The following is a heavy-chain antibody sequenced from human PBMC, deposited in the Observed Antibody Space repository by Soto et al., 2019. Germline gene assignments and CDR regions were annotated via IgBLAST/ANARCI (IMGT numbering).Heavy chain of an antibody. J-gene: IGHJ4*02. CDR3: ATMKRARLDS. CDR2: INPTLDST. CDR1: GIMSSGYG. Sequence: QEQVVQSGPAMKEPGSSVKVSCRASGIMSSGYGFSWVRQAPGQGLQWVGVINPTLDSTHYAQNLQGRVSITVDKSTDTAYLEVTSLRLEDTAIYFCATMKRARLDSWGWGTVVTVSS. V-gene: IGHV1-69*06. D-gene: IGHD6-25*01.